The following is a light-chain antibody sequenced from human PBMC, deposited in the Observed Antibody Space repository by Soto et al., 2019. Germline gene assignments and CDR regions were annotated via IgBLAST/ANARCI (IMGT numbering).Light chain of an antibody. J-gene: IGKJ4*01. CDR1: QVICDT. V-gene: IGKV3-15*01. CDR2: ETS. Sequence: EVVMTQSPATLSVSPGEGVTLSCRSSQVICDTLAWYQHKPGQTPRLLIYETSTSSTGVPATFSGRRCGPEFTIPLNSPQSEDLAIYYCQPYNNWPLTFGGGTKV. CDR3: QPYNNWPLT.